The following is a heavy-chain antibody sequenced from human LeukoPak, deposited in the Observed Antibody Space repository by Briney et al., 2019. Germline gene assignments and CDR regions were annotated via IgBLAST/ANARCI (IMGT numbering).Heavy chain of an antibody. J-gene: IGHJ4*02. V-gene: IGHV3-30*04. CDR2: ISYDGSNK. CDR3: ARDRRYYGSGSAFDY. CDR1: GFTFSSYA. D-gene: IGHD3-10*01. Sequence: GGSLRLSCAASGFTFSSYAMHWVRQAPGKGLEWVAVISYDGSNKYYADSVKGRFTISRDNSKNTLYLQMNSLRAEDTAVYYCARDRRYYGSGSAFDYWGQGTLVTVSS.